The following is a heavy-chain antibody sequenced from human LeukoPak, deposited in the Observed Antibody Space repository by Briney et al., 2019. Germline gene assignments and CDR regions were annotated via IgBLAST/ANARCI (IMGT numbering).Heavy chain of an antibody. V-gene: IGHV5-51*01. Sequence: GESLKISCKGSGYSFASYWIGWVRQMPGKGLEWMGIIYPGDSDTRYSPSFQGQVTISADKSISTAYLQWSSLKAADTAIYYCARRRDGYPGHFDYWGQGTLVTVSS. CDR2: IYPGDSDT. CDR3: ARRRDGYPGHFDY. CDR1: GYSFASYW. D-gene: IGHD5-24*01. J-gene: IGHJ4*02.